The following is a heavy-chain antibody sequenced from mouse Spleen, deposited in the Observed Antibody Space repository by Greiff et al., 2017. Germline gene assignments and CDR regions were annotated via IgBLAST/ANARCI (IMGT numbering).Heavy chain of an antibody. CDR1: GYTFTSYW. V-gene: IGHV1-69*01. CDR3: ARSGWDVTWFAY. J-gene: IGHJ3*01. Sequence: QVQLQQPGAELVMPGASVKLSCKASGYTFTSYWMHWVKQRPGQGLEWIGEIDPSDSYTNYNQKFKGKATLTVDKSSSTAYMQLSSLTSEDSAVYYCARSGWDVTWFAYWGQGTLVTVSA. CDR2: IDPSDSYT. D-gene: IGHD4-1*01.